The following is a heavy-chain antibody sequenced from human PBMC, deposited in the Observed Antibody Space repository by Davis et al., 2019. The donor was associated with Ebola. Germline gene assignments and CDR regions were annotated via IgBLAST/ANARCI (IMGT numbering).Heavy chain of an antibody. CDR1: GYTFTGYY. D-gene: IGHD6-13*01. J-gene: IGHJ5*01. Sequence: ASVKVSCKASGYTFTGYYMHWVRQAPGQGLEWMGRINPNSGGTNYAQKFQGRVTMTRDTSISTAYMELSRLRSDDTAVYYCARGLYSSSWIGGWFDPWGQGTTVTVSS. CDR3: ARGLYSSSWIGGWFDP. CDR2: INPNSGGT. V-gene: IGHV1-2*06.